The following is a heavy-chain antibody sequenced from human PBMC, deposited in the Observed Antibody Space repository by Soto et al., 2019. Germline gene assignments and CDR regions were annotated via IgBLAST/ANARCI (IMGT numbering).Heavy chain of an antibody. CDR3: ERDAGIVAGEWSWFDP. J-gene: IGHJ5*02. CDR2: IIPIFGTA. CDR1: GGTFSSYA. Sequence: QVQLVQSGAEVKKPGSSVKVSCKASGGTFSSYAISWVRQAPGQGLEWMGGIIPIFGTANYAQKFQGRVTITADQSTSTAYMELSSMRSEDTAVYYCERDAGIVAGEWSWFDPWGQGTLVTVSS. V-gene: IGHV1-69*01. D-gene: IGHD6-13*01.